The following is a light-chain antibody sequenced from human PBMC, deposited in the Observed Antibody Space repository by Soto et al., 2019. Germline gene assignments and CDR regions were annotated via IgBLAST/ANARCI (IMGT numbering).Light chain of an antibody. CDR1: QSVNSN. Sequence: EIVMTQSPGTLSVSPGERATLSCRASQSVNSNLAWYQQKPGQAPRLLIYTASTRATGIPARFSGSVSGTEFTLTISSLQSEDFAVYYCQQYNNWYTFGQGTKLEIK. V-gene: IGKV3-15*01. CDR3: QQYNNWYT. CDR2: TAS. J-gene: IGKJ2*01.